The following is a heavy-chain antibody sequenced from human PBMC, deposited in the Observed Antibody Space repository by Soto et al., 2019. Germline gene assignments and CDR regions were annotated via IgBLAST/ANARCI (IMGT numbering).Heavy chain of an antibody. Sequence: XSVKVSFKASGYNFNTFDIYWVRQATGHGLEWMGWMNPNSGNTGYAQEPRGRVTMTRNTSNTTAYMELTSLTSDDTGVYYCAGGNFRYWGQGTLVTVSS. CDR1: GYNFNTFD. V-gene: IGHV1-8*02. J-gene: IGHJ4*02. CDR3: AGGNFRY. CDR2: MNPNSGNT.